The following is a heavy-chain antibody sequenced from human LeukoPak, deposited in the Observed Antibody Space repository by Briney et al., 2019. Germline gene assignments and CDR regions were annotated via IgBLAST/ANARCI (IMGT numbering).Heavy chain of an antibody. V-gene: IGHV3-30-3*01. D-gene: IGHD6-13*01. CDR1: GFTFSNYA. CDR2: ISYDGSNK. J-gene: IGHJ4*02. Sequence: GGSLRLSCAASGFTFSNYAMHWVRQAPGKGLEWVAVISYDGSNKYYADSVKGRFTISRDNSRNTLYLQMNSLRTEDTAVYYCARGDSSWDYFDYWGQGTLVTVSS. CDR3: ARGDSSWDYFDY.